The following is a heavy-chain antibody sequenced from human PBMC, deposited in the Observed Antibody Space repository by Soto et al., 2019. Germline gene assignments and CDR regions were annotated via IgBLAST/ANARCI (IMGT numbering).Heavy chain of an antibody. Sequence: HPGGSLRLSCAGSGSTFTDFTMTWARQAPGKGLEWVSAISGDGLSTYYAGSVKGRFTISRDNSKTTLYLQMNSLRAEDTAVYYCARRPDAFDIWGRGTMVTVS. CDR3: ARRPDAFDI. CDR1: GSTFTDFT. CDR2: ISGDGLST. V-gene: IGHV3-23*01. J-gene: IGHJ3*02.